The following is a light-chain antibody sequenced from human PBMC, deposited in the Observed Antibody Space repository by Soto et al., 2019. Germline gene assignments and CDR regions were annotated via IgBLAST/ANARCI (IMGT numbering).Light chain of an antibody. CDR2: DVS. V-gene: IGLV2-14*03. CDR1: SSDVGGYNY. J-gene: IGLJ2*01. Sequence: QSVLTQPASVSGSPGQSITISCTGISSDVGGYNYVSWYQQRPGKVPKLMIYDVSNRPSGVSNRFSGSKSGSTASLTISGLQAEDEADYYCSSYTSSSVIFGGGTQLTVL. CDR3: SSYTSSSVI.